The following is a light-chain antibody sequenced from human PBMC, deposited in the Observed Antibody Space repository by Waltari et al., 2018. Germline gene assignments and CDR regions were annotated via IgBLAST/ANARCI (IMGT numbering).Light chain of an antibody. Sequence: QSVLTQPPSPSGTPGQRVTISCSASSSNLGSTYVYCYQQLPGTAPKLLIYRNNQLPSGVPDRFSGSKSGTSASLAISGLRSEDEAEYYCAAWDDSLSVVFGGGTKLTVL. J-gene: IGLJ2*01. CDR1: SSNLGSTY. CDR2: RNN. V-gene: IGLV1-47*01. CDR3: AAWDDSLSVV.